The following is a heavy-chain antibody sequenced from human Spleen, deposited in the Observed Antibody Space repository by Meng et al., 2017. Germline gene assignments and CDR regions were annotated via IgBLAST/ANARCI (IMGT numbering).Heavy chain of an antibody. J-gene: IGHJ3*02. CDR3: ARAGSLAVAGIPDAFDI. CDR1: GFTFRNYG. CDR2: ISGRGTNT. Sequence: GESLKISCAGTGFTFRNYGMNWVRQAPGKGLEWVSGISGRGTNTYYADSVKGRFTISRDNSKNTLYLQVDSLRAEDTAVYYCARAGSLAVAGIPDAFDIWGQGTMVTVSS. D-gene: IGHD6-19*01. V-gene: IGHV3-23*01.